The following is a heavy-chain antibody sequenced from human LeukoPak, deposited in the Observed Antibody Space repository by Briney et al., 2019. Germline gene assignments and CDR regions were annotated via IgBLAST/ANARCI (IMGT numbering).Heavy chain of an antibody. Sequence: GASVKVSCKASGYTFRSYYMSWVRQAPGQGLEWMGGIIPIFGTANYAQKFQGRVTITTDESTSTAYMELSSLRSEDTAVYYCARVAAYGMTFDYWGQGTLVTVSS. V-gene: IGHV1-69*05. CDR1: GYTFRSYY. J-gene: IGHJ4*02. CDR3: ARVAAYGMTFDY. CDR2: IIPIFGTA. D-gene: IGHD3-10*01.